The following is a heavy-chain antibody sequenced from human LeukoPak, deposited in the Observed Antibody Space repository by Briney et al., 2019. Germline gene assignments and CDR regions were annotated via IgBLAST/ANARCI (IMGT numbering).Heavy chain of an antibody. Sequence: GASVKVSGKASGYTFTSYYMHWVRQAPGQGLEWMGIINPSGGSTSYAQKFQGRVTMTRDMSTSTVYMELSSLRSEDTAVYYCARDRTGRDGYNFWFDPWGQGTLVTVSS. CDR2: INPSGGST. V-gene: IGHV1-46*01. D-gene: IGHD5-24*01. CDR1: GYTFTSYY. J-gene: IGHJ5*02. CDR3: ARDRTGRDGYNFWFDP.